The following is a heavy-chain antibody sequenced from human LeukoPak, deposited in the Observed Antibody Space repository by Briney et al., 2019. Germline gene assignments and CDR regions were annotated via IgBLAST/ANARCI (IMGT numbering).Heavy chain of an antibody. Sequence: GGSLTLSCAASGFSFRSYAMSWVRQAPGKGLEWVSVISGSGGGIYYADSVKGRFTISRDNSENTLSLRMNSLRAEDTAVYYCAKATTVVDYWGQGTLVTVSS. D-gene: IGHD4-17*01. CDR2: ISGSGGGI. CDR1: GFSFRSYA. V-gene: IGHV3-23*01. J-gene: IGHJ4*02. CDR3: AKATTVVDY.